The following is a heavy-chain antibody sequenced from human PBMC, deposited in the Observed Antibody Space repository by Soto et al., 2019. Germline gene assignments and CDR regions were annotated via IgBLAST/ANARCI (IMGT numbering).Heavy chain of an antibody. CDR1: GYIFADYA. Sequence: HIVQSGPEEKSPGASVKLSCTTSGYIFADYAIHWVRQAPGQGLEWVGWIKADNGDTRYSPKFQARLIITRDTSASTSYMSLSDLRSTAPCVFYSATSDWAWWGRGTLITVS. D-gene: IGHD3-9*01. V-gene: IGHV1-3*05. CDR2: IKADNGDT. J-gene: IGHJ4*01. CDR3: ATSDWAW.